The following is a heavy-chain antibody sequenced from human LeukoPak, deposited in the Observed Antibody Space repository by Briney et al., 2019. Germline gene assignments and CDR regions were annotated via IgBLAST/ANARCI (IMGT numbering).Heavy chain of an antibody. V-gene: IGHV4-61*01. J-gene: IGHJ4*02. CDR2: IYYSGST. CDR1: GGSVSSGSYY. Sequence: SETLSLTCTVSGGSVSSGSYYWSWIRQPPGKGLERIGYIYYSGSTNYNPSLKSRVTISVDTSKNQFSLKLSSVTVADTAVYYCARGDTAMVRKGRYYFDYWGQGTLVTVSS. CDR3: ARGDTAMVRKGRYYFDY. D-gene: IGHD5-18*01.